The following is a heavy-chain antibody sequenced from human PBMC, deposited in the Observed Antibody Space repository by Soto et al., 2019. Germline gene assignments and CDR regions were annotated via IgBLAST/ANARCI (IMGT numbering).Heavy chain of an antibody. CDR1: GDSISSPKW. CDR3: AYSPGWYRHDL. D-gene: IGHD6-19*01. CDR2: MLHSGTT. Sequence: QVQLQESGPGLVKPSGTLSLTCAVSGDSISSPKWWTWVRQPPGKGLEWIGDMLHSGTTNYNPSLKSRVPISVDKPTNQFSLNLYSVTAADTAVYYCAYSPGWYRHDLWGPGTLVIVSS. V-gene: IGHV4-4*02. J-gene: IGHJ3*01.